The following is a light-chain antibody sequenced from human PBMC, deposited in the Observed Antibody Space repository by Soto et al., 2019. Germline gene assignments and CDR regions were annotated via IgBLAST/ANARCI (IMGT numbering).Light chain of an antibody. CDR3: CSSAPGRTVV. CDR2: GDS. Sequence: QSALTQPPSVSGAPGQRVTISCIGSSSNIGSGYDVHWYQQFPRTAPKLLISGDSNRPSGVPDRFSGSKSGTSASLAITGLQTEDEADYFCCSSAPGRTVVFGTGTKLTVL. V-gene: IGLV1-40*01. CDR1: SSNIGSGYD. J-gene: IGLJ1*01.